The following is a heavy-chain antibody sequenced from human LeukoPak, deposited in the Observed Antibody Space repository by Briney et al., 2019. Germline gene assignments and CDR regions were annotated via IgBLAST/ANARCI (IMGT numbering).Heavy chain of an antibody. CDR3: AKDLQWELLQGSAFDI. D-gene: IGHD1-26*01. CDR2: ISGSGGST. CDR1: GFTFRSYS. Sequence: GGSLRLSCAASGFTFRSYSMNWVRQAPGKGLEWVSAISGSGGSTYYADSVKGRFTISRDNSKNTLYLQMNSLRAEDTAVYYCAKDLQWELLQGSAFDIWGQGTMVTVSS. J-gene: IGHJ3*02. V-gene: IGHV3-23*01.